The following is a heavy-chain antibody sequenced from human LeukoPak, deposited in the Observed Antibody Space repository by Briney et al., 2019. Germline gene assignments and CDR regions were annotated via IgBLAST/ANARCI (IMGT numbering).Heavy chain of an antibody. J-gene: IGHJ6*03. CDR3: ARRGISQGYYMDV. Sequence: SETLSLTCTVSSASITSSPYFWGWIRQSPGKGLEWIGRIYYSGSTYYNPSLKSRVTISVDTSKNQFSLNLSSVTAADTAVYYCARRGISQGYYMDVWGKGTTVTISS. D-gene: IGHD6-13*01. CDR1: SASITSSPYF. V-gene: IGHV4-39*01. CDR2: IYYSGST.